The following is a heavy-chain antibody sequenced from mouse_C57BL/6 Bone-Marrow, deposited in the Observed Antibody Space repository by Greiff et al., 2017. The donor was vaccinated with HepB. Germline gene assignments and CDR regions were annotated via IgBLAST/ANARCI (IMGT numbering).Heavy chain of an antibody. CDR3: ARKGMVTTYAMDY. V-gene: IGHV2-2*01. CDR1: GFSLTSYG. D-gene: IGHD2-10*02. J-gene: IGHJ4*01. Sequence: VQLQQSGPGLVQPSQSLSITCTVSGFSLTSYGVHWVRQSPGKGLEWLGVIWSGGSTDYNAAFISRLSISKDNPKSQVFFKMNSLQADDTAIYYCARKGMVTTYAMDYWGQGTSVTVSS. CDR2: IWSGGST.